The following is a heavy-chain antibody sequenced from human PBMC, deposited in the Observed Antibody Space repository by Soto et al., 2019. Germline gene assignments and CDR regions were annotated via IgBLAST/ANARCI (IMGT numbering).Heavy chain of an antibody. D-gene: IGHD2-2*01. CDR1: GGTFSSYA. CDR2: IIPIFGTA. V-gene: IGHV1-69*13. CDR3: ARPRYCSSTSCPNWFDP. J-gene: IGHJ5*02. Sequence: SVKVSCKASGGTFSSYAISWVRQAPGQGLEWMGGIIPIFGTANHAQKFQGRVTITADESTSTAYMELRSLRSDDTAVYYCARPRYCSSTSCPNWFDPWGQGTLVTVSS.